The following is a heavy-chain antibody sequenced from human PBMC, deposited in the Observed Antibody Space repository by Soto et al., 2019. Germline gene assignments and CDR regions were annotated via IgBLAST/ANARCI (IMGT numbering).Heavy chain of an antibody. Sequence: SETLSLTCTVSGGSISSGGYYWSWIRQHPGKGLEWIGSIYYNGNTYYNPSLKSRITISLDTSRNQFSLKLSSVTAADTAVYYCARLFYYDTSGSYYYFDYWGQGTLVTVSS. J-gene: IGHJ4*02. CDR2: IYYNGNT. D-gene: IGHD3-22*01. CDR3: ARLFYYDTSGSYYYFDY. CDR1: GGSISSGGYY. V-gene: IGHV4-31*03.